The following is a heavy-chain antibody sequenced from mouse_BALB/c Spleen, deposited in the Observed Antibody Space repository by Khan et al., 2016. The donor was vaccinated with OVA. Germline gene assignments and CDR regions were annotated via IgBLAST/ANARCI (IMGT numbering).Heavy chain of an antibody. CDR3: ARRGLRWDFAY. CDR2: INPSTGYT. V-gene: IGHV1-7*01. Sequence: QVQLKQSGAELAKPGASVKMSCKASGYTFINYWILWVKQRPGQGLEWIGYINPSTGYTEYNQNFKDKATLTADKSSSTAYMQLSSLTYEDSAVYYCARRGLRWDFAYWGQGTTLTVSS. J-gene: IGHJ2*01. D-gene: IGHD1-1*01. CDR1: GYTFINYW.